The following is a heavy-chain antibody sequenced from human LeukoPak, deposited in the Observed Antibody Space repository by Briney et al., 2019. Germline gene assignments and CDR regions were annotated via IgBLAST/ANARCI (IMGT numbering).Heavy chain of an antibody. CDR3: ARPPSRGYSSSFEY. CDR1: GYSFPTYW. Sequence: GEPLKISCKDSGYSFPTYWIAWVRQMPGKGLEWMGITYPDESNIRYSPSFQGQVTISADKSISTAYLQWSSLKASDTAMYYCARPPSRGYSSSFEYWGQGTLVTVSS. J-gene: IGHJ4*02. V-gene: IGHV5-51*01. D-gene: IGHD2-2*03. CDR2: TYPDESNI.